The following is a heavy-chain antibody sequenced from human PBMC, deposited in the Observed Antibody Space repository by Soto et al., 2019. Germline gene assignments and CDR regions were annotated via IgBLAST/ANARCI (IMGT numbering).Heavy chain of an antibody. J-gene: IGHJ6*04. CDR3: ATTHGSSTSLEIYYYYYYGMDV. D-gene: IGHD2-2*01. V-gene: IGHV1-69*01. Sequence: QVQLVQSGAEVKKPASSVKVSCKASGGTFSSYAISWVRQAPGQVLERMGGIIPISGTANYAQKFQGRVTITADESTSTAYMELRSLISEDTAVYYYATTHGSSTSLEIYYYYYYGMDVWGKGTTVTVSS. CDR2: IIPISGTA. CDR1: GGTFSSYA.